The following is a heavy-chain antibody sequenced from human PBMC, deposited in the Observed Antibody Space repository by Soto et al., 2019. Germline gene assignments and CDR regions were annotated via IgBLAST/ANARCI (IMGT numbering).Heavy chain of an antibody. J-gene: IGHJ6*02. CDR1: GGSISSYY. CDR3: ARLRGYCSSTRCYRHYGMDV. CDR2: MYNSGST. Sequence: SETLSLTCTVSGGSISSYYWTWIRQPPGKGLEWIGFMYNSGSTYYNPSLKSRVTISVDTSKNQFSLKVTSVTVADTAVYYCARLRGYCSSTRCYRHYGMDVWGQGTTVTVS. V-gene: IGHV4-59*08. D-gene: IGHD2-2*01.